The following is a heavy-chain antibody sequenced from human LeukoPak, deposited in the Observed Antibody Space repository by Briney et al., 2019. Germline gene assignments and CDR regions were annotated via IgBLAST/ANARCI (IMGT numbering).Heavy chain of an antibody. CDR2: INHSGST. V-gene: IGHV4-34*01. J-gene: IGHJ4*02. CDR1: GGSFSGYY. Sequence: SETLSLTCAVYGGSFSGYYWSWIRQPPGKGLEWIGEINHSGSTNYNPSLKSRVTISVDTSKNQFSLKLSSVTAADTAVYYCARDQGVSSGWRSWGQGTLVTVSS. D-gene: IGHD6-19*01. CDR3: ARDQGVSSGWRS.